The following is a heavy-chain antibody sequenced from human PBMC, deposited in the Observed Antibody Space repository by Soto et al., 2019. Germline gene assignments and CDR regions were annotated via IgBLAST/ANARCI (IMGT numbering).Heavy chain of an antibody. D-gene: IGHD3-22*01. Sequence: ASVKVSCKASGYTFTSYDINWVRQATGQGLEWMGWMNPNSGNTGYAQKFQGRVTMTRNTSISTAYMELSSLRSEDTAVYYCAREYYYDSSGRASGAFDIWGQGTMVTVSS. CDR2: MNPNSGNT. V-gene: IGHV1-8*01. J-gene: IGHJ3*02. CDR3: AREYYYDSSGRASGAFDI. CDR1: GYTFTSYD.